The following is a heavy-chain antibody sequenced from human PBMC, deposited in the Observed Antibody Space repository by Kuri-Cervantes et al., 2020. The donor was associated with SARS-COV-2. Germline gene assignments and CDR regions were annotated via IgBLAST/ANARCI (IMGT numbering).Heavy chain of an antibody. CDR2: INPNTGGT. J-gene: IGHJ4*02. CDR3: ARAPSLWSLLDY. D-gene: IGHD3-16*01. Sequence: ASVKVSCKASGYPFTGYYIHWMRQAPGQGLEWLGWINPNTGGTEVAQKFQGRVTMTRDTSISTVYMELSRLRSDDTAVYYCARAPSLWSLLDYWGQGTLVTVSS. V-gene: IGHV1-2*02. CDR1: GYPFTGYY.